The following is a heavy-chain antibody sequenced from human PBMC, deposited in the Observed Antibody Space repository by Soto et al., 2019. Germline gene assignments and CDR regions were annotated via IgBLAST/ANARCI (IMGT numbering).Heavy chain of an antibody. CDR1: GFTFSSYA. CDR2: ISGSGGST. CDR3: ARGRSGYSGYDLFDY. D-gene: IGHD5-12*01. Sequence: EVQLLESGGGLVQPGGSLRLSCAASGFTFSSYAMSWVRQAPGKGLEWVSAISGSGGSTYYADSVKGRFTISRDNSKNKLYLQMNSLRAEDTAVYYCARGRSGYSGYDLFDYWGQGTLVTVSS. J-gene: IGHJ4*02. V-gene: IGHV3-23*01.